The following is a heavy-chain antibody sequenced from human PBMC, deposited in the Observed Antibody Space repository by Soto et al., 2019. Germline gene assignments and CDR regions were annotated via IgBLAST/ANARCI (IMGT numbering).Heavy chain of an antibody. Sequence: EVILVESGGGLVKPGGSPRLSCANSGFVFSSYSMNWVRQAPGKGLEWVSSISASGSYTFHADSVKGRFTISRDNANNLLYLQMSSLRADDTAVYYCAREVIEVTNGMDVWGQGTTVTVSS. J-gene: IGHJ6*02. V-gene: IGHV3-21*01. D-gene: IGHD2-21*01. CDR3: AREVIEVTNGMDV. CDR2: ISASGSYT. CDR1: GFVFSSYS.